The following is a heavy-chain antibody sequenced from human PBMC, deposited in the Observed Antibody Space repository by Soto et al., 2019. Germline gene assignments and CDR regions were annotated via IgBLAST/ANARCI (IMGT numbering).Heavy chain of an antibody. Sequence: PGGSLRLSCAATGFTVSSNYMSWVRQAPGKGLEWVSVIYSGGSTYYADSVKGRFTISRDNSKNTLYLQMNSLRAEDTAVYYCARDLLAARPHYYYGMDVWGQGTTVTVSS. CDR1: GFTVSSNY. D-gene: IGHD6-6*01. J-gene: IGHJ6*02. V-gene: IGHV3-66*01. CDR3: ARDLLAARPHYYYGMDV. CDR2: IYSGGST.